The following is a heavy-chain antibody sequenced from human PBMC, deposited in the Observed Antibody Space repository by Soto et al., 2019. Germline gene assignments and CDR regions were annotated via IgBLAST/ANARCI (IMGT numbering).Heavy chain of an antibody. D-gene: IGHD4-17*01. CDR1: GGSISSYF. V-gene: IGHV4-59*01. CDR2: IYSRGTT. J-gene: IGHJ3*02. CDR3: ATDYGEYVGDFDI. Sequence: VQLQESGPGLVKPSETLSLTCTVSGGSISSYFWSWIRQSPGKGLEWITHIYSRGTTNYNPSLKSRVTISVDTSKDQFSLKLRSVTAADTAEYYCATDYGEYVGDFDIWGQGTMVTVSS.